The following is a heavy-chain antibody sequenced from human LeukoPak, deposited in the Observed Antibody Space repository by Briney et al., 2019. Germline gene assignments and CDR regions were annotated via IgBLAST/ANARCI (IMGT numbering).Heavy chain of an antibody. CDR1: GGSISSYY. CDR2: IYYSGST. Sequence: SETLSLTCTVSGGSISSYYWSWIRQPPGKGLEWIGYIYYSGSTNYNPSLKSRVTISVDTSKNQFSLKLSSVTAADTAVYCCARERQAAAGSGTAGFDPWGQGTLVTVSS. J-gene: IGHJ5*02. V-gene: IGHV4-59*01. D-gene: IGHD6-13*01. CDR3: ARERQAAAGSGTAGFDP.